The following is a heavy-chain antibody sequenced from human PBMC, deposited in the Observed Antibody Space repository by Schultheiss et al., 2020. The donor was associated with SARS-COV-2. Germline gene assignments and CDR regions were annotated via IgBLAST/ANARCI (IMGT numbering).Heavy chain of an antibody. D-gene: IGHD6-19*01. V-gene: IGHV3-11*06. CDR1: GFTFGDYA. CDR3: ARGKGPYSSGWWGAYGMDV. Sequence: GGSLRLSCTASGFTFGDYAMSWVRQAPGKGLEWVSYISSSSSYTNYADSVKGRFTISRDNAKNSLYLQMNSLRAGDTAVYYCARGKGPYSSGWWGAYGMDVWGQGTTVTVSS. J-gene: IGHJ6*02. CDR2: ISSSSSYT.